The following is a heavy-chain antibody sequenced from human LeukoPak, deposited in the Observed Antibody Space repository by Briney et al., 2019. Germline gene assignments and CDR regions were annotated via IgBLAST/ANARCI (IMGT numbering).Heavy chain of an antibody. J-gene: IGHJ4*02. CDR3: ARGGLYCSSTSCYTSPFDY. Sequence: GASVTVSCTASGYTFTSYYMHWVRQAPGQGLEWMGWINPNSGGTNYAQKFQGRVTMTRDTSISTAYMELSRLRSDDTAVYYCARGGLYCSSTSCYTSPFDYWGQGTLVTVSS. CDR1: GYTFTSYY. V-gene: IGHV1-2*02. D-gene: IGHD2-2*02. CDR2: INPNSGGT.